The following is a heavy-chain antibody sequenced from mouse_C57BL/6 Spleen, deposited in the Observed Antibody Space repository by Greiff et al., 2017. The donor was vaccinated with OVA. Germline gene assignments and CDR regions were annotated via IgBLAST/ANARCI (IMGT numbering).Heavy chain of an antibody. CDR2: ISSGGSYT. V-gene: IGHV5-6*02. J-gene: IGHJ2*01. CDR3: ARRTTVVAYYFDY. Sequence: EVKLVDSGGDLVKPGGSLKLSCAASGFTFSSYGMSWVRQTPDKRLEWVATISSGGSYTYYPDSVKGRFTISRDNAKNTLYLQMSSLKSEDTAMYYCARRTTVVAYYFDYWGQGTTLTVSS. CDR1: GFTFSSYG. D-gene: IGHD1-1*01.